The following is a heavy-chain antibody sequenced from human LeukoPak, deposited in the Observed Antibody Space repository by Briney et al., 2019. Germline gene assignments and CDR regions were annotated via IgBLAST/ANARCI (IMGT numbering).Heavy chain of an antibody. CDR3: ARALGGAYWFDP. J-gene: IGHJ5*02. CDR1: GFTVSSNY. D-gene: IGHD3-16*01. Sequence: GGSLRLSCAASGFTVSSNYMSWVRQAPGKGLQWVSVIYSGGNTYYADSVKGRFTISRDNSKNTLYLQTNSLRAEDTAVYYCARALGGAYWFDPWGQGTLVTVSS. CDR2: IYSGGNT. V-gene: IGHV3-53*01.